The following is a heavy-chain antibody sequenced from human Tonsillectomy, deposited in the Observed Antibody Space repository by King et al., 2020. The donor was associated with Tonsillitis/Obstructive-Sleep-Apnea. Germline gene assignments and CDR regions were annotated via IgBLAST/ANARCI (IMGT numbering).Heavy chain of an antibody. CDR2: IYPADSDT. CDR3: ARRLCSSISCYRFDP. Sequence: QLVQSGAEVKKPGESLKISCKASGDTFASYWIGWVRQMPGKGLEWMGIIYPADSDTRYSPSFQGHVTISADKSISTAYLQWSSLKASDTAIYYCARRLCSSISCYRFDPWGQGTLVTVSS. J-gene: IGHJ5*02. V-gene: IGHV5-51*01. CDR1: GDTFASYW. D-gene: IGHD2-2*01.